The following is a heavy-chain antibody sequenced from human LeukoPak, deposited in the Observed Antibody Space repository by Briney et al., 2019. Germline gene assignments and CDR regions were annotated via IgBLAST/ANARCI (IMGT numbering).Heavy chain of an antibody. V-gene: IGHV3-30*18. CDR2: ISYDGSNK. CDR1: GFTFSSYG. Sequence: GGSLRLSCAASGFTFSSYGMHWVRQAPGKGLEWVAVISYDGSNKYYADSVKGRFTISRDNSKNTLYLQMNSLRAEDTAVYYCAKGRGYSSSWSLDYWGQGTLVTVSS. J-gene: IGHJ4*02. D-gene: IGHD6-13*01. CDR3: AKGRGYSSSWSLDY.